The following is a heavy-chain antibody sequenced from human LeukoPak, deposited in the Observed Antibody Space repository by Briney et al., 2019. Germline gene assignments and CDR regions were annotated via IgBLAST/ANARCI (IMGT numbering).Heavy chain of an antibody. D-gene: IGHD2-2*01. J-gene: IGHJ3*02. Sequence: SETLSLTCTVSGGSISSGSYYWSWIRQPAGKGLEWIGRIYTSGSTNYNPSLKSRVTISVDTSKNQFSLKLSSVTAADTAVYYCARRGGRYCSSTSCRKGAFDIWGQGTMVTVSS. CDR1: GGSISSGSYY. CDR3: ARRGGRYCSSTSCRKGAFDI. V-gene: IGHV4-61*02. CDR2: IYTSGST.